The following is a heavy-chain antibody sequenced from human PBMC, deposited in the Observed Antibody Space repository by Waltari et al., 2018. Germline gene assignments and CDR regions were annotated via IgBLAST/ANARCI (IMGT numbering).Heavy chain of an antibody. CDR1: GGSISSSSYY. V-gene: IGHV4-39*07. Sequence: QLQLQESGPGLVKPSETLSLTCTVSGGSISSSSYYWGWIRQPPGKGLEWIGSIYYSGSTYRNPAVKSRVTISVATSKNHFPLKLSAVTAADTAVYYCARAGSSGWYHWFDPWGQGTLVTVSS. CDR3: ARAGSSGWYHWFDP. J-gene: IGHJ5*02. D-gene: IGHD6-19*01. CDR2: IYYSGST.